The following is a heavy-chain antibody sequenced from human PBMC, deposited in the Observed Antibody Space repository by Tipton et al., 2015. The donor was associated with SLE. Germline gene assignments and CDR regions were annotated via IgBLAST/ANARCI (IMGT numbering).Heavy chain of an antibody. D-gene: IGHD1-7*01. V-gene: IGHV4-31*11. Sequence: TLSLTCAVSGDSITSDDYYWTWIRQHPGKGLEWIGHIYKSGNTLYNPSLQSRVTMSVDTSKNQFSLRLTSVTAADTAVYFCAQERAGTTTTRKVYFDPWGQGTLVTVS. J-gene: IGHJ5*01. CDR1: GDSITSDDYY. CDR2: IYKSGNT. CDR3: AQERAGTTTTRKVYFDP.